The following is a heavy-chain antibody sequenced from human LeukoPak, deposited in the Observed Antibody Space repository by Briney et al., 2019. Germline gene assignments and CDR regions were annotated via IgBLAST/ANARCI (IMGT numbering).Heavy chain of an antibody. J-gene: IGHJ4*02. CDR2: IYPGDSDT. D-gene: IGHD1-14*01. CDR1: GYSFTSYW. V-gene: IGHV5-51*01. CDR3: ARNPVGSEGYFDY. Sequence: GESLKISCKGSGYSFTSYWIGWVRQVPGKGLEWMGIIYPGDSDTRYSPSFQGQVTISADKSISTAYPQWSSLKASDTAMYYCARNPVGSEGYFDYWGQGTLVTVSS.